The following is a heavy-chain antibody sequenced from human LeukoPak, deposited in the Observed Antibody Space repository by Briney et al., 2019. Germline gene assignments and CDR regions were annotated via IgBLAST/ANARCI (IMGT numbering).Heavy chain of an antibody. V-gene: IGHV4-30-2*01. Sequence: SQTLSLTCTVSGGSISSGGYYWSWIRQPPGKGLEWIGYIYHSGSTYYNPSLKSRVTISVDRSKNQFSLKLSSVTAADTAVYYCARGRRYCSSTSCAPDAFDIWGQGTMVTVSS. CDR1: GGSISSGGYY. CDR2: IYHSGST. D-gene: IGHD2-2*01. J-gene: IGHJ3*02. CDR3: ARGRRYCSSTSCAPDAFDI.